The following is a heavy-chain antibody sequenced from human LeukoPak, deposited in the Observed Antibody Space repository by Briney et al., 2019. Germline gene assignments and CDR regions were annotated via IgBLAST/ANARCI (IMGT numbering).Heavy chain of an antibody. J-gene: IGHJ3*02. CDR3: ARPPLYDAFDI. CDR2: ISSSGSTI. CDR1: GFTFSDYY. Sequence: GGSLRLSCAASGFTFSDYYMSWSRQAPGKGLEWVSYISSSGSTISYAASVKGRFPICRDNAKNSLYLQMNSLRAEDTAVYYCARPPLYDAFDIWGQGTMVTVSS. V-gene: IGHV3-11*01.